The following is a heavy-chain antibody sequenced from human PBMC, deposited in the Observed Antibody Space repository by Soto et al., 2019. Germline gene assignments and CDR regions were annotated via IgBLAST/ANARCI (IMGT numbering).Heavy chain of an antibody. CDR2: IYNSGAT. V-gene: IGHV4-59*01. CDR1: VGSMIGYY. D-gene: IGHD4-17*01. J-gene: IGHJ4*02. CDR3: ARNQVTTMRFFDY. Sequence: SEALSLTCTISVGSMIGYYWNWIRQPPGQGLEWIAYIYNSGATSYNPSLKGRITISIDASKNQFSLTLSSVNGADTAVYYCARNQVTTMRFFDYWGQGALVTVSS.